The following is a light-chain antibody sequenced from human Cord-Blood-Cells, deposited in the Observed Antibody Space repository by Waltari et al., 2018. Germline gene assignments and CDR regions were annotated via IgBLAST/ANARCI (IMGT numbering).Light chain of an antibody. J-gene: IGLJ3*02. V-gene: IGLV2-14*01. Sequence: QSALTQPASVSGSPGQSLTISCTGTSRDVGGYNYVPWYQRHPGKAPKPMIYDVSKRPSGVSNRFSGSKSGNTASLTISGLQAEDEADYYCSSYTSSSTWVFGGGTKLTVL. CDR3: SSYTSSSTWV. CDR2: DVS. CDR1: SRDVGGYNY.